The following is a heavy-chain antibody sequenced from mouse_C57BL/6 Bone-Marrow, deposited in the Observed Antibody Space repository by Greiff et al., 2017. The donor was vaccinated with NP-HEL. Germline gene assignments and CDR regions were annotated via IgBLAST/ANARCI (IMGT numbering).Heavy chain of an antibody. J-gene: IGHJ4*01. V-gene: IGHV1-39*01. CDR2: INPNYGTT. CDR3: ARFPHCYGSSPHAMDY. D-gene: IGHD1-1*01. CDR1: GYSFTDYN. Sequence: VQLQQSGPELVKPGASVKISCKASGYSFTDYNMHWVKQSTGQSLEWIGVINPNYGTTSYNQKFKGKATLTVDQSSSTAYMQLSSLTSEDSAVYYCARFPHCYGSSPHAMDYWGQGTSATVSS.